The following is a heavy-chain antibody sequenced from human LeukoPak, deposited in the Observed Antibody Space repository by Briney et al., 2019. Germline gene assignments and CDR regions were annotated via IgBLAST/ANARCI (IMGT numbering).Heavy chain of an antibody. CDR2: INHSGST. CDR1: GGSISSYY. CDR3: ARIGRGWLQLGRWFDP. Sequence: SETLSLTCTVSGGSISSYYWSWIRQPPGKGLEWIGEINHSGSTNYNPSLKSRVTISVDTSKNQFSLKLSSVTAADTAVYYCARIGRGWLQLGRWFDPWGQGTLVTVSS. D-gene: IGHD5-24*01. J-gene: IGHJ5*02. V-gene: IGHV4-34*01.